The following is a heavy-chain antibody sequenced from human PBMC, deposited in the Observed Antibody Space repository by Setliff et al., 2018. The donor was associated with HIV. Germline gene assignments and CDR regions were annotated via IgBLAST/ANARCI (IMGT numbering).Heavy chain of an antibody. CDR1: GGSFSDFY. D-gene: IGHD2-21*01. J-gene: IGHJ5*02. Sequence: SETLFLTCAVFGGSFSDFYWSWIRQPPGKGLEWIGEISYSGSTVYNPSLKSRVTMSVDASKNLVSLNLNSVTAADTALYYCARGVARQVVIDRWFDPWGQGTPVTVSS. V-gene: IGHV4-34*01. CDR2: ISYSGST. CDR3: ARGVARQVVIDRWFDP.